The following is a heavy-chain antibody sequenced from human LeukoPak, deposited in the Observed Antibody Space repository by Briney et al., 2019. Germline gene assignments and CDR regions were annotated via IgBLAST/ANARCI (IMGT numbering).Heavy chain of an antibody. Sequence: SQTLSLXCTVSGGSISSGSYYWSWIRQPAGKGLEWLGRIYTSGSTNYNPSLKSRVTISVDTSKNQFSLNLSFVTAADTAVYHCARHYYSSGSFDCWGQGTLVTVSS. V-gene: IGHV4-61*02. D-gene: IGHD3-10*01. CDR3: ARHYYSSGSFDC. J-gene: IGHJ4*02. CDR2: IYTSGST. CDR1: GGSISSGSYY.